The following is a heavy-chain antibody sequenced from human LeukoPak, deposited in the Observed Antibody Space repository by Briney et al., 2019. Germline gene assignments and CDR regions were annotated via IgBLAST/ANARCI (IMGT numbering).Heavy chain of an antibody. CDR1: GFTFSSYA. CDR2: ISYDGSNK. CDR3: AKVLATGSPDY. J-gene: IGHJ4*02. V-gene: IGHV3-30*18. D-gene: IGHD3-10*01. Sequence: PGGSLRLSCAASGFTFSSYAMSWVRQAPGKGLEWVAVISYDGSNKYYADSVKGRFTISRDNSKNTLYLQMNSLRAEDTAVYYCAKVLATGSPDYWGQGTLVTVSS.